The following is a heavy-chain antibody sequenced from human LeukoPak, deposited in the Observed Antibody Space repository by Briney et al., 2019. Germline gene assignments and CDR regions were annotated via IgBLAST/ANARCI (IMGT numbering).Heavy chain of an antibody. CDR2: ISGMGGNT. V-gene: IGHV3-23*01. J-gene: IGHJ4*02. CDR3: AKGRTEAGTLALDY. CDR1: GFTFSSYA. Sequence: SGRCLRLSCAAAGFTFSSYAMTWVRQAPGKGRGWVSVISGMGGNTYYTDSLRGRLSISRDNSKNTLYLQVNSLRAEDTAVYSCAKGRTEAGTLALDYWGQGNLATVSS. D-gene: IGHD6-19*01.